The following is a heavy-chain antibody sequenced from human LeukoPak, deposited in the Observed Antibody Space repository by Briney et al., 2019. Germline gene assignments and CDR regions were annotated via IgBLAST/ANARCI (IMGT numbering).Heavy chain of an antibody. CDR1: GFTFSSYS. V-gene: IGHV3-21*01. CDR3: ARVLSRDYGSGSYSYYDSSGYYST. Sequence: GGTLRLSCAASGFTFSSYSMNWVRQAPGKGLEWVSSISTSSSYIYYADSVKGPFTISRDNAKNSLYLQMNSLRAEDTAVYYCARVLSRDYGSGSYSYYDSSGYYSTWGQGTLVTVSS. D-gene: IGHD3-22*01. CDR2: ISTSSSYI. J-gene: IGHJ5*02.